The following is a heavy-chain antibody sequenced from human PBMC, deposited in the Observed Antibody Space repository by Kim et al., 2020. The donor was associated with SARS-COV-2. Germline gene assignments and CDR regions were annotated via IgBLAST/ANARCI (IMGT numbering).Heavy chain of an antibody. CDR3: ARESSGYYYDSSGSPGWFDP. Sequence: SETLSLTCTVSGGSISSGSYYWSWIRQPAGKGLEWIGRIYTSGSTNYNPSLKSRVTISVDTSKNQFSLKLSSVTAADTAVYYCARESSGYYYDSSGSPGWFDPWGQGTLVTVSS. D-gene: IGHD3-22*01. CDR1: GGSISSGSYY. V-gene: IGHV4-61*02. CDR2: IYTSGST. J-gene: IGHJ5*02.